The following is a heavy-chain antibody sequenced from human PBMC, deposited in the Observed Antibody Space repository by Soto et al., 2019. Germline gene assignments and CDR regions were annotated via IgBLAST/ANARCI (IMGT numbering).Heavy chain of an antibody. CDR2: INPNSGGT. D-gene: IGHD1-26*01. CDR3: AREVWEVLEGLEDAFDI. CDR1: GYTFTGYY. J-gene: IGHJ3*02. V-gene: IGHV1-2*02. Sequence: QVQLVQSGAEVKKPGASVKVSCKASGYTFTGYYMHWVRQAPGQGLEWMGWINPNSGGTNYAQKLQGGVTTTSDTSISTDNMELSRLRYDDTAVYYCAREVWEVLEGLEDAFDIWGQGTMVTVSS.